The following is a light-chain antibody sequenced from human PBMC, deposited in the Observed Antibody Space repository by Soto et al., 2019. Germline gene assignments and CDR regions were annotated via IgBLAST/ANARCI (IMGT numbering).Light chain of an antibody. CDR2: DVS. V-gene: IGLV2-11*01. CDR1: SSDVGGYNY. Sequence: QSALTQPRSVSGSPGQSVTISCTGTSSDVGGYNYVSWYLQHPGKAPKLMIYDVSQRPSGVPDRFSGSKSGNTASPTISGLQAEDEADYYCCSYAGTYTFVFGAGTKLTVL. CDR3: CSYAGTYTFV. J-gene: IGLJ1*01.